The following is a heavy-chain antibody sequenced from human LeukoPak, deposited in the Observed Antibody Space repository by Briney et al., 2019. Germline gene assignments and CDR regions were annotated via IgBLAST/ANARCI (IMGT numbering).Heavy chain of an antibody. CDR2: INPNSGGT. CDR1: GYTFTGYY. CDR3: ARGALGELPLDY. Sequence: ASVKVSCKASGYTFTGYYMHWVRQAPGQGLEWMGWINPNSGGTNYAQKFQGRVTMTRNTSISTAYMELSSLRSEDTAVYYCARGALGELPLDYWGQGTLVTVSS. V-gene: IGHV1-2*02. D-gene: IGHD1-26*01. J-gene: IGHJ4*02.